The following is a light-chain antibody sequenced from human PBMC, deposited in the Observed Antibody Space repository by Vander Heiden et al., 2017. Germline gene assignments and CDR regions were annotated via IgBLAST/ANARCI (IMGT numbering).Light chain of an antibody. CDR1: QSVSSY. CDR2: DAS. V-gene: IGKV3-11*01. Sequence: EIVLTQSPSTLPLSPAARATLSCRASQSVSSYLAWYQQKPGQAPRLLIYDASNRATGIPARCSGSGSGTDFTLTISSLEAEDCAVYYWQERSNLYTFGQGTKLEIK. J-gene: IGKJ2*01. CDR3: QERSNLYT.